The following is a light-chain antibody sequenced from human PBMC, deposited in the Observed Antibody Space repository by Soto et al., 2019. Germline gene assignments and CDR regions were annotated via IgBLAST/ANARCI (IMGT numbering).Light chain of an antibody. V-gene: IGLV2-14*01. J-gene: IGLJ2*01. CDR3: TSYTSVTIVV. CDR2: GVT. Sequence: QSALTQRASVSGSPGQSISISCTGSNNDIGGYNSVSWYQQHPDKAPKLLIFGVTNRPSGVSDRFSGSKSGNTASLTISALQAEDEADYYCTSYTSVTIVVFGGGTKLTVL. CDR1: NNDIGGYNS.